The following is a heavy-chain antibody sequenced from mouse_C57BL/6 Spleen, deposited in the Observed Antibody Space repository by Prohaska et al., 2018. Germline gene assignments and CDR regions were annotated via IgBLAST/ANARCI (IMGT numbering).Heavy chain of an antibody. J-gene: IGHJ4*01. D-gene: IGHD1-1*01. V-gene: IGHV1-26*01. CDR1: GYTITDYY. CDR2: INPNNGGT. Sequence: PGASLRISCKAPGYTITDYYMKWVKQCHGKSFQWIGDINPNNGGTSYNQKFKGKAPLTVDKSSSTAYMEIRSLTSGDSAVYYCARSDYGSSCDAMDYWGQGTSVTVSS. CDR3: ARSDYGSSCDAMDY.